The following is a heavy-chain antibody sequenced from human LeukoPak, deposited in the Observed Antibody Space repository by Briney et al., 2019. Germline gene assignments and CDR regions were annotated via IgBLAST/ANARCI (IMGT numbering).Heavy chain of an antibody. CDR1: GYTFTSYY. CDR2: INPSGGRT. Sequence: ASVKVSCKASGYTFTSYYMHWLRQAPGQGLECMGIINPSGGRTSYAQKFQGRVTMTRYTSTSTVYMELSSLRSEDTAVYYCARDEMDTALHYWGQGTLVTVSS. D-gene: IGHD5-18*01. J-gene: IGHJ4*02. V-gene: IGHV1-46*01. CDR3: ARDEMDTALHY.